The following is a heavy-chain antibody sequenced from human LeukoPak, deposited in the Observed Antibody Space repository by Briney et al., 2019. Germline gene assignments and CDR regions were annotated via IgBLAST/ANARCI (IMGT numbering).Heavy chain of an antibody. V-gene: IGHV4-34*01. CDR3: ARSPYYFDY. J-gene: IGHJ4*02. Sequence: SETLSLTCAVYGGSFSGYYWSWIRQPPGKGLEWIGEINHSGSTNYNPSLKSRVTISVDTSKNQFSLKLSSVTAADTAVYYRARSPYYFDYWGQGTLVTVSS. CDR1: GGSFSGYY. CDR2: INHSGST.